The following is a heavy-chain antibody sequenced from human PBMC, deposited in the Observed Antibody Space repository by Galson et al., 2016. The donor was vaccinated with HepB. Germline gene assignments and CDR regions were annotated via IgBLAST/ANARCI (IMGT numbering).Heavy chain of an antibody. Sequence: APGKGLEWVSYITHTSSFTNYADSVKGRFTISRDNAKDSVYLQMNTLRVEDTAIYFCARVRGQWLSDFDYWGQGTLVTVSS. D-gene: IGHD6-19*01. CDR2: ITHTSSFT. J-gene: IGHJ4*02. CDR3: ARVRGQWLSDFDY. V-gene: IGHV3-11*05.